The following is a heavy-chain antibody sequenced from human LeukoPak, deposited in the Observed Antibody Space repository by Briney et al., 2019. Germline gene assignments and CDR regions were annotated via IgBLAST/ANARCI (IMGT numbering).Heavy chain of an antibody. V-gene: IGHV3-21*01. CDR3: ARGDGATPPDAFDV. CDR2: ISSGSTYI. J-gene: IGHJ3*01. CDR1: GFTFSSYS. Sequence: PGGSLRLSCTASGFTFSSYSMNWVRQAPGQGLQWISSISSGSTYIYYADSVKGRFTISRDNTKNSLYLQMNSLRGEDTAVYYCARGDGATPPDAFDVWGQGTMVTVSS. D-gene: IGHD3-10*01.